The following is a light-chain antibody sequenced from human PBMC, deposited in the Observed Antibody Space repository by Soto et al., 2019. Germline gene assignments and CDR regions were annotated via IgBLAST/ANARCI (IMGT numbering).Light chain of an antibody. V-gene: IGKV3-11*01. Sequence: EIVLTQSPATLSLSPGERATLSCRASQSVSSYLAWYQQKPGQAPRLLIYDASNRATGIPARLSGSGSGTNFTLSLSSLKIENFAVYYCQRDSTGFICGPGNKVHIK. CDR2: DAS. CDR1: QSVSSY. CDR3: QRDSTGFI. J-gene: IGKJ3*01.